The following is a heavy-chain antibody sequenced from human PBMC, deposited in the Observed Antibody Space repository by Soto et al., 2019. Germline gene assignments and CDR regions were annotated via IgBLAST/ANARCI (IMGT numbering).Heavy chain of an antibody. CDR2: ISGSSGHT. CDR3: ARGPSEYIWGSYLRYCDS. D-gene: IGHD3-16*02. CDR1: GFTFSSFA. Sequence: EVQLLESGGGLVQPGGSLRLSCAASGFTFSSFAMNWVRQAPGKGLEWVSAISGSSGHTYYADSVKGRFIISRDNSKNTLYLQMDSLSDDDTAVYYCARGPSEYIWGSYLRYCDSWGQGSLVTVSS. J-gene: IGHJ4*02. V-gene: IGHV3-23*01.